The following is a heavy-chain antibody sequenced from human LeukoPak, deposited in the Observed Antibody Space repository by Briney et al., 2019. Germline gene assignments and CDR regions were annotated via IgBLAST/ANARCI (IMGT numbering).Heavy chain of an antibody. J-gene: IGHJ4*02. CDR2: IYTSGST. D-gene: IGHD1-26*01. CDR3: ARVVSGSYTIFDY. CDR1: GGSFSGYY. Sequence: SETLSLTCAVYGGSFSGYYWSWIRQPAGKGLEWIGRIYTSGSTNYNPSLKSRVTMSVDTSKNQFSLKLSSVTAADTAVYYCARVVSGSYTIFDYWGQGTLVTVSS. V-gene: IGHV4-59*10.